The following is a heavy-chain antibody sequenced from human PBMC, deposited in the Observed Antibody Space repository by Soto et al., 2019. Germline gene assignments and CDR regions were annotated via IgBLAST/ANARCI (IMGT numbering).Heavy chain of an antibody. V-gene: IGHV1-46*01. CDR2: INPSGGST. J-gene: IGHJ6*02. CDR3: ARAMTVVVVAARSTTGGMDV. D-gene: IGHD2-15*01. Sequence: GASVKVSCKASGYTFTSYYMHWVRQAPGQGLEWMGIINPSGGSTSYAQKFQGRVTMTRDTSTSTVYMELSSLRSEDTAVYYCARAMTVVVVAARSTTGGMDVWGQGTTVTVSS. CDR1: GYTFTSYY.